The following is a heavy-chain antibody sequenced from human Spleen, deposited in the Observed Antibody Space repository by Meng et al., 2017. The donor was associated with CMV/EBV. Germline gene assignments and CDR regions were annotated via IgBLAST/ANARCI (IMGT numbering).Heavy chain of an antibody. Sequence: QVQLVQSGAELKKPGASAQVSCKASGYNFITYYIHWVRQAPGQGLEWMGIINPRGGSTDYAPTFQGRLTMTRDTSTSTVYMELSSLRSEDTAVYYCARDEYYHDRDGSYTPFDYWGQGTLVTVSS. J-gene: IGHJ4*02. CDR2: INPRGGST. D-gene: IGHD3-22*01. CDR1: GYNFITYY. V-gene: IGHV1-46*01. CDR3: ARDEYYHDRDGSYTPFDY.